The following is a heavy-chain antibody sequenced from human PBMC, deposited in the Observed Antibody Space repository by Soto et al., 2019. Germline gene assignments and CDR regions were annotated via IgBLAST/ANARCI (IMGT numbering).Heavy chain of an antibody. Sequence: GESLKISCTGSGYSFNNYWVGWVRQRAGEGLEWMAMIHPSDPDILYSPSFQGQVTISADRSTSTASLQWSSLKASDTATYYCASPMKIFGVVFLWGPGTLVTVSS. CDR1: GYSFNNYW. D-gene: IGHD3-3*01. J-gene: IGHJ4*02. CDR2: IHPSDPDI. CDR3: ASPMKIFGVVFL. V-gene: IGHV5-51*01.